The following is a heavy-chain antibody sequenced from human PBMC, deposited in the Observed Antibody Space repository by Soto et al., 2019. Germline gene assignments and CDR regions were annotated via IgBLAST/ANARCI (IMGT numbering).Heavy chain of an antibody. CDR3: AREIVVVVAASHDHYYSGMDV. CDR2: INPNSGGT. J-gene: IGHJ6*02. CDR1: GYSFTGYY. Sequence: ASVKVSCKASGYSFTGYYIPWVRQAPGQGLEWMGWINPNSGGTNYAQKFQGRVTMTRDTSISTAYMELSRLRSDDTAVYYCAREIVVVVAASHDHYYSGMDVWGQGTTVTVSS. V-gene: IGHV1-2*02. D-gene: IGHD2-15*01.